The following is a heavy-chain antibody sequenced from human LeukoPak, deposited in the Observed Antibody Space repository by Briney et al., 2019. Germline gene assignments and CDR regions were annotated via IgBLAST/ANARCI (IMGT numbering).Heavy chain of an antibody. D-gene: IGHD4-23*01. J-gene: IGHJ4*02. CDR1: GGSISIYY. V-gene: IGHV4-59*01. Sequence: PSETLSLTCTVSGGSISIYYWSWIRQPPGKGLEWIGYIYYSGSTNYNPSLKSRVTTSVDTSKNQFSLKLSSVTAADTAVYYCARDTGTVVDYWGQGTLVTVSS. CDR3: ARDTGTVVDY. CDR2: IYYSGST.